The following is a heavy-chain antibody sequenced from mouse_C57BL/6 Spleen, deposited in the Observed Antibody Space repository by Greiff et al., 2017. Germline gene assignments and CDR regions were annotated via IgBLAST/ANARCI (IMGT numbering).Heavy chain of an antibody. CDR1: GYTFTSYW. D-gene: IGHD3-2*02. J-gene: IGHJ2*01. Sequence: QVQLQQPGAELVKPGASVKMSCKASGYTFTSYWITWVKQRPGQGLEWIGDIYPGSGSTNYNEKFKSKATLTVDTSSSTAYMQLSSLTSEDSAFYYCARRNDSSGYPYYFDYWGQGTTLTVSS. CDR2: IYPGSGST. CDR3: ARRNDSSGYPYYFDY. V-gene: IGHV1-55*01.